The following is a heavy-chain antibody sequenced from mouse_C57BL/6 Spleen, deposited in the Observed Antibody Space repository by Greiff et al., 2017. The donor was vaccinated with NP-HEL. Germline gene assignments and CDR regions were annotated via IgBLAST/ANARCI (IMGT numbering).Heavy chain of an antibody. CDR1: GYTFTSYW. D-gene: IGHD1-1*01. CDR3: ATAVVAKGDAMDY. CDR2: IDPSDSYT. V-gene: IGHV1-59*01. J-gene: IGHJ4*01. Sequence: QVQLQQPGAELVRPGTSVKLSCKASGYTFTSYWMHWVKQRPGQGLEWIGVIDPSDSYTNYNQKFKGKATLTVDTSSSTAYMQLSSLTSEDSAVYYCATAVVAKGDAMDYWGQGTSVTVSS.